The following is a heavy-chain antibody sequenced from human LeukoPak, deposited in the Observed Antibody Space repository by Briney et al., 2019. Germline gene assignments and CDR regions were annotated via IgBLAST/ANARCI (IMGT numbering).Heavy chain of an antibody. CDR1: GGSISSYY. J-gene: IGHJ4*02. D-gene: IGHD6-13*01. CDR2: IYYSGKT. CDR3: ARGPYSSSWYYFDY. Sequence: PSETLSLTCTVSGGSISSYYWSWIRQPPGKGLEWIGYIYYSGKTNYNPSLKSRVTISVDTSKNQFSLKLSSVTAADTAVYYCARGPYSSSWYYFDYWGQGTLVTVSS. V-gene: IGHV4-59*01.